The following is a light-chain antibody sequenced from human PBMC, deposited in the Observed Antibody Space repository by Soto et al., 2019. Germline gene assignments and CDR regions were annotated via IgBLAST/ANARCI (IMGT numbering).Light chain of an antibody. V-gene: IGLV1-40*01. CDR1: SXNIGAGYD. J-gene: IGLJ1*01. Sequence: QSVLTQPPSVSGAPGQRVTISCTGSSXNIGAGYDVHWYQQRPGTAPKLLIFGNINRPSGVPDRFSGSKSGTSASLAITGLQAEDEVDYYCQSYHRTLSARYVFGTGTKVTVL. CDR2: GNI. CDR3: QSYHRTLSARYV.